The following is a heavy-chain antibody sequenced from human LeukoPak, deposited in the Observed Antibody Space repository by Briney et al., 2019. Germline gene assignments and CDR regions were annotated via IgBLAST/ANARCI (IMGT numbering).Heavy chain of an antibody. CDR3: VRGGSTSGGNWFDP. D-gene: IGHD1-14*01. CDR1: GGSISSGGYY. Sequence: SQTLSLTCTVSGGSISSGGYYWSWIRQPAGKGLEWIGRISTSGNTNYNPSLKSRVSILVDTSENQFSLKVTSVTAADTAVYYCVRGGSTSGGNWFDPWGQGTLVTVSS. V-gene: IGHV4-61*02. CDR2: ISTSGNT. J-gene: IGHJ5*02.